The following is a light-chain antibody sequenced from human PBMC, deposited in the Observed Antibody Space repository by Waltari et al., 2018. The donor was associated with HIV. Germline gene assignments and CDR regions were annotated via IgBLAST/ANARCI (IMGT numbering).Light chain of an antibody. CDR1: HSVLYTSNNKNY. J-gene: IGKJ4*01. CDR3: QQYYSTPLT. V-gene: IGKV4-1*01. Sequence: DIVMTQSPDSLAVSLGERATIRGKSRHSVLYTSNNKNYLAWYQQKPGHPPKLLIHWASTRDSGVPARFSCSGSGTDFTLTINSLQTEDVAVYYCQQYYSTPLTFGGGTKVEIK. CDR2: WAS.